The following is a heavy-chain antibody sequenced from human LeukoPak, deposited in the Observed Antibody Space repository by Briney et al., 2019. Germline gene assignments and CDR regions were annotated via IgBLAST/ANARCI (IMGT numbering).Heavy chain of an antibody. CDR3: ARYGGTYNWNYYYYYYMDV. Sequence: ASVKVSCKASGYTFTSYGISWVRQAPGQGLEWMGWISAYNGNTNYAQKLQGRVTMTTDTSTSTAYMELGSLRSDDTAVYYCARYGGTYNWNYYYYYYMDVWGKGTTVTVSS. J-gene: IGHJ6*03. CDR2: ISAYNGNT. CDR1: GYTFTSYG. D-gene: IGHD1-20*01. V-gene: IGHV1-18*01.